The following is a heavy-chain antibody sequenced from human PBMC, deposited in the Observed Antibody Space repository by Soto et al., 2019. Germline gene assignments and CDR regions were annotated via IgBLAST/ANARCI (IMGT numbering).Heavy chain of an antibody. J-gene: IGHJ1*01. V-gene: IGHV3-30-3*01. CDR1: GFTFSSYA. D-gene: IGHD3-22*01. CDR3: ARDRIVVSEIPGLFQH. CDR2: ISYDGSNK. Sequence: GGSLRLSCAASGFTFSSYAMHWVRQAPGKGLEWVAVISYDGSNKYYADSVKGRFTISRDNSKNTLYLQMNSLRAEDTAVYYCARDRIVVSEIPGLFQHWGQGTLVTVSS.